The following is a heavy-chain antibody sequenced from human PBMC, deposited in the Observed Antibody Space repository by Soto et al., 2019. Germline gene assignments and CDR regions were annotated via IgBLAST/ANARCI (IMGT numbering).Heavy chain of an antibody. J-gene: IGHJ6*03. V-gene: IGHV1-8*01. CDR2: MNPNSGNT. CDR1: GYTFTSYD. CDR3: ARSQPVLRFLEWSESYYYYMDV. Sequence: ASVKVSCKASGYTFTSYDINWLRQATGQGLEWMGWMNPNSGNTGYAQKFQGRVTMTRNTSISTAYMELSSLRSEDTAVYYCARSQPVLRFLEWSESYYYYMDVWGKGTTVTVSS. D-gene: IGHD3-3*01.